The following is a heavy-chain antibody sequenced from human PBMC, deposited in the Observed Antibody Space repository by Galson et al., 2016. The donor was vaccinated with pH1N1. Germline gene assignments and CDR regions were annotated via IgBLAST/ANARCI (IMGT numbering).Heavy chain of an antibody. J-gene: IGHJ3*02. CDR3: ARRFFEYLEGLPSDAFDI. V-gene: IGHV4-31*03. CDR1: GDSISSGHSC. Sequence: LSLTCTISGDSISSGHSCWTWIRQRPGKGLEWVGCIDYSGATYYNPSLKSRLAISLDTSKSHFSLKLPSVTAADTAFYFCARRFFEYLEGLPSDAFDIWGQGTMVTVSS. D-gene: IGHD3-3*01. CDR2: IDYSGAT.